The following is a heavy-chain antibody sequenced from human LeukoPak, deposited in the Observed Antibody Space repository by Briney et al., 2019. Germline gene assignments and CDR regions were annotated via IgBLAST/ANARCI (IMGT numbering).Heavy chain of an antibody. D-gene: IGHD2-2*01. CDR3: ARDSGWAYCSSTSCYAYFDY. V-gene: IGHV1-18*01. CDR1: GYTFTGSG. J-gene: IGHJ4*02. CDR2: ISAYNGNT. Sequence: ASVKVSCKASGYTFTGSGISWVRQAPGHGLEWMGWISAYNGNTNYAQKLQGRVTMTTDTSTSTAYMELRSLRSDDTAVYYCARDSGWAYCSSTSCYAYFDYWGQRTLVTVSS.